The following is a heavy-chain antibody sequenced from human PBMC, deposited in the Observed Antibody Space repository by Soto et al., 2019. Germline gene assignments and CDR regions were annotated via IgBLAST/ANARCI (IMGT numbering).Heavy chain of an antibody. CDR2: ISAYNGNT. Sequence: QVQLVQSGAEVKKPGASVKVSCKASGYTFTSYGISWVRQAPGQGLEWMGWISAYNGNTNYAQKLQGRVTMTTDTSTSTAYMELRSLRSDDTAVYYGARDRGGGYCSGGSCPNRFDYWGQGTLVTVSS. CDR3: ARDRGGGYCSGGSCPNRFDY. J-gene: IGHJ4*02. D-gene: IGHD2-15*01. CDR1: GYTFTSYG. V-gene: IGHV1-18*01.